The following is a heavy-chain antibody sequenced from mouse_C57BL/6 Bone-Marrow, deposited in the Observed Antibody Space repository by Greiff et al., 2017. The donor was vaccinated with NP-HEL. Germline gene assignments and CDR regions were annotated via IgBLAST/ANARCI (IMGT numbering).Heavy chain of an antibody. V-gene: IGHV5-9-1*02. D-gene: IGHD3-2*02. Sequence: EVKVEESGEGLVKPGGSLKLSCAASGFTFSSYAMSWVRQTPEKRLEWVAYISSGGDYIYYADTVKGRFTISRDNARNTLYLQMSSLKSEDTAMYYCTRTAQAFFDYWGQGTTLTVSS. CDR2: ISSGGDYI. CDR1: GFTFSSYA. CDR3: TRTAQAFFDY. J-gene: IGHJ2*01.